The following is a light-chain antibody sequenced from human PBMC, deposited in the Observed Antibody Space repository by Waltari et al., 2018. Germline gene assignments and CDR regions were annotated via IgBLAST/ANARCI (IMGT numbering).Light chain of an antibody. CDR1: QSVLYSSNNKNY. CDR2: WAS. V-gene: IGKV4-1*01. CDR3: XXXYSTPLA. Sequence: DIVMTQSPDSLAVSLGERATINCKSSQSVLYSSNNKNYLAWYQQKPGQPPKLLIYWASTRESGVPDRVSGSGSGTDFTLTISSLQAXDXAXXXXXXXYSTPLAFGQGTKVEIK. J-gene: IGKJ1*01.